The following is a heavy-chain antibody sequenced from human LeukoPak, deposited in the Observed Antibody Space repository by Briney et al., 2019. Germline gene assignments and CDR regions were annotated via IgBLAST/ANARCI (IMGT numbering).Heavy chain of an antibody. Sequence: SETLSLTCTVSGGSISSGSYYWSWIRQPAGKGLECIGRIYASGTTNYNPSLKSRVTMSLDTSKNQFSLKLSSVTAADTAVYYCARDTGYFASGGFDYWGQGTLVTVSS. CDR1: GGSISSGSYY. J-gene: IGHJ4*02. V-gene: IGHV4-61*02. D-gene: IGHD3-10*01. CDR2: IYASGTT. CDR3: ARDTGYFASGGFDY.